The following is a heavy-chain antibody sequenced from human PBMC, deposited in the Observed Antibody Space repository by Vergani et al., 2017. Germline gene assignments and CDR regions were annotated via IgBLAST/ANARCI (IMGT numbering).Heavy chain of an antibody. J-gene: IGHJ4*02. CDR1: GYTFIGYY. Sequence: QVQLVQSGAEVKKPGASVKVSCKASGYTFIGYYMHWVRQAPGQGLEWMGWIIPNSGDTNYAQKFQGRVTMTRDTSISTAYMELTRLRSDDTAVYYCARDQRWLAEYYFDYWGQGTLVTVSS. D-gene: IGHD6-19*01. CDR2: IIPNSGDT. CDR3: ARDQRWLAEYYFDY. V-gene: IGHV1-2*02.